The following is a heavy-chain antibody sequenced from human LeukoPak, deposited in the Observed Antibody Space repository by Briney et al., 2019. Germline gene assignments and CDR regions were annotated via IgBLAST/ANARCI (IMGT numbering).Heavy chain of an antibody. D-gene: IGHD3-16*02. CDR3: ARDGPDYDYVWGSYRAPPPLDY. J-gene: IGHJ4*02. CDR2: IWDVGSNN. V-gene: IGHV3-33*01. Sequence: GGSLRLSCAASGFTFSSYGMHWVRQAPGKGLEWDAVIWDVGSNNYYADSVKGRFSISRDNSKNTLYLQMNSLRAEDTAVYYCARDGPDYDYVWGSYRAPPPLDYWGQGTLVTVSS. CDR1: GFTFSSYG.